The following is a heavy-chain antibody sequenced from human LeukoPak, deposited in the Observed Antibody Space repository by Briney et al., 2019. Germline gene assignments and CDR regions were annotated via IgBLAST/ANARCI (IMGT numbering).Heavy chain of an antibody. Sequence: GGSLRLSCAASGFTFSSYSMNWVRQAPGKGLEWVSYISSSSSTIYYADSVKGRFTISRDNAKNSLYLQMNSLRAEDTAVYYCAKEVLLWFGESSGQVDYWGQGTLVTVSS. J-gene: IGHJ4*02. CDR1: GFTFSSYS. CDR3: AKEVLLWFGESSGQVDY. V-gene: IGHV3-48*04. CDR2: ISSSSSTI. D-gene: IGHD3-10*01.